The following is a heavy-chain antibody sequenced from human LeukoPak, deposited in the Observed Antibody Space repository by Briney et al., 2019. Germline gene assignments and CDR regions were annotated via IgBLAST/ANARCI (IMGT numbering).Heavy chain of an antibody. CDR1: GYTFTSYA. CDR2: INAGNGNT. J-gene: IGHJ4*02. D-gene: IGHD1-26*01. Sequence: ASVKVSCKASGYTFTSYAMHWERQAPGQRLEWMGWINAGNGNTKYSQKFQGRVTMTRNTSISTAYMELSSLRSEDTAVYYCASGTYSGSYSFDYWGQGTLVTVSS. CDR3: ASGTYSGSYSFDY. V-gene: IGHV1-3*01.